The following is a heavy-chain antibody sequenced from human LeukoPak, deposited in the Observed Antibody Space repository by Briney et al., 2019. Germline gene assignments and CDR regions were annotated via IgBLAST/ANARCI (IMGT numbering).Heavy chain of an antibody. Sequence: GGSLRLSCAASGFTVSSNYMNWVRQAPGKGLEWVSGIYVDGSTYYADSVKGRFTISRDNSKNTLYLQMNSLRAEDTAVYYCAKDSDYGDYGYWGQGTLVTVSS. V-gene: IGHV3-53*01. D-gene: IGHD4-17*01. J-gene: IGHJ4*02. CDR1: GFTVSSNY. CDR2: IYVDGST. CDR3: AKDSDYGDYGY.